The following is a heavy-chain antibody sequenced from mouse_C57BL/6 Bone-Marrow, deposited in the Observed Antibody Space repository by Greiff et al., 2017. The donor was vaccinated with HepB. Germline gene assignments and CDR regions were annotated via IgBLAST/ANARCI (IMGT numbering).Heavy chain of an antibody. J-gene: IGHJ2*01. V-gene: IGHV1-81*01. Sequence: VKLQQSGAELARPGASVKLSCKASGYTFTSYGISWVKQRTGQGLEWIGEIYPRSGNTYYNEKFKGKATLTADKSSSTAYMELRSLTSEDSAVYFCAPLLLPGDYWGQGPTLTVSS. CDR2: IYPRSGNT. CDR1: GYTFTSYG. CDR3: APLLLPGDY. D-gene: IGHD1-1*01.